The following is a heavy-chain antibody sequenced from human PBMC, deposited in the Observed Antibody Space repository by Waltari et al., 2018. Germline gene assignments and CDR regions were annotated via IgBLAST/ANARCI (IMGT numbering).Heavy chain of an antibody. V-gene: IGHV3-7*01. J-gene: IGHJ4*02. D-gene: IGHD3-3*01. CDR3: ARGRQDLLEWLEYYFDY. CDR2: IKQDGSEK. CDR1: GFTFSGYW. Sequence: EVQLVESGGGLVQPGGSLRPSCAASGFTFSGYWMSWVRQGLGWWANIKQDGSEKYYVDSVKGRFTISRDNAKNSLYLQMNSLRAEDTAVYYCARGRQDLLEWLEYYFDYWGQGTLVTVSS.